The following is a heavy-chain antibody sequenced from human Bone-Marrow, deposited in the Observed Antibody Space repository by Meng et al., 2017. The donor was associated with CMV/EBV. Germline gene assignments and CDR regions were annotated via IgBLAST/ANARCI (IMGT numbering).Heavy chain of an antibody. J-gene: IGHJ4*02. V-gene: IGHV4-59*12. D-gene: IGHD2-15*01. CDR3: ARGRFCSGGSCYDYVDY. CDR1: GGSISSYY. Sequence: SETLSLTCTVSGGSISSYYWSWIRQPPGKGLEWIGYIYYSGSTNYNPSLKSRVTISVDTSKNQFSLKLSSVTAADTAVYYGARGRFCSGGSCYDYVDYWGQGTLVSVAS. CDR2: IYYSGST.